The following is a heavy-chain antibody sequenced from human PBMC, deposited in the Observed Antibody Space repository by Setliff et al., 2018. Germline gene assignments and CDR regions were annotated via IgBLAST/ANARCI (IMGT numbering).Heavy chain of an antibody. CDR3: ARGGNTYAFNWFDP. CDR1: GYTFSRNY. V-gene: IGHV1-18*01. D-gene: IGHD5-18*01. J-gene: IGHJ5*02. CDR2: ISGYNGHT. Sequence: ASVKVSCKAYGYTFSRNYITWVRQAPGRGLEWMGWISGYNGHTEYAQKFRHKFTMTTDTSTSTAYMELRSLIFDDTAVYYCARGGNTYAFNWFDPWGQGTLVTVSS.